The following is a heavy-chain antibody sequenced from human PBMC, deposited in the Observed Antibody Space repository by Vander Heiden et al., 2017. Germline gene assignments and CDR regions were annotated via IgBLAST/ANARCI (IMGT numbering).Heavy chain of an antibody. CDR3: ARDRPKTLYSSKT. J-gene: IGHJ5*02. CDR1: GLTFSSYS. D-gene: IGHD6-19*01. CDR2: ISSRSSYI. V-gene: IGHV3-21*01. Sequence: EVQQVESGGGLVKPGGSLRLSCAASGLTFSSYSMNGFRQAPGKGLEWVSSISSRSSYIYYADVVKGRFTISRDNAKNSLYLQMNRMRAEDTAVYYFARDRPKTLYSSKTWGQGTLVTVSS.